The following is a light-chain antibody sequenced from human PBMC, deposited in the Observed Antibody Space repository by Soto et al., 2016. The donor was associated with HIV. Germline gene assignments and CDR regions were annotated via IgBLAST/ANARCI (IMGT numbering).Light chain of an antibody. Sequence: DIQMTQSPSTLSASVGDRVTISCRASQSISSWLAWYQQKPGKAPKVLIYKASSLESGVTSRFSGSGSGTEFTLTISSLQPDDFATYYCQQYYSTPPTFGQGTKVEIK. J-gene: IGKJ1*01. CDR1: QSISSW. CDR2: KAS. V-gene: IGKV1-5*03. CDR3: QQYYSTPPT.